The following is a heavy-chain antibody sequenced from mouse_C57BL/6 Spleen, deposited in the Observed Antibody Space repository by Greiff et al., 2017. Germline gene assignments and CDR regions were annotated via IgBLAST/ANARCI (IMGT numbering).Heavy chain of an antibody. CDR2: IRLKSDNYAT. Sequence: EVKLEESGGGLVQPGGSMKLSCVASGFTFSNYWMNWVRQSPGKGLEWVAQIRLKSDNYATHYAESVKGRFTISRDESKSSVYLQKNNLRAEYTGIYYCTGGYFDVWGTGTTVTVSS. CDR1: GFTFSNYW. J-gene: IGHJ1*03. V-gene: IGHV6-3*01. CDR3: TGGYFDV.